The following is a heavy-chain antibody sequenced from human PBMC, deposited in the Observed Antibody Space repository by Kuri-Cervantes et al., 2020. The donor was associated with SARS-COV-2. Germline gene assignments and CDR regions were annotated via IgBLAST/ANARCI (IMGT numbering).Heavy chain of an antibody. Sequence: GGSLRLSCAASGFTFSSYGMHWVRQAPGKGLGWVAVIWYDGSNKYYADSVKGRFTISRDNSKNTLYLQMNSLRAEDTAVYYCARGYVNCSGGSCYSIHYYYGMDVWGQGTTVTVSS. D-gene: IGHD2-15*01. CDR2: IWYDGSNK. J-gene: IGHJ6*02. V-gene: IGHV3-33*08. CDR1: GFTFSSYG. CDR3: ARGYVNCSGGSCYSIHYYYGMDV.